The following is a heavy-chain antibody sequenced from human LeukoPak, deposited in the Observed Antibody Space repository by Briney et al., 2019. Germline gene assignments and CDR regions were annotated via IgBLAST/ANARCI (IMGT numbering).Heavy chain of an antibody. J-gene: IGHJ4*02. CDR1: GGTFSSYA. CDR3: ASNCGGNSDY. CDR2: INPVYGTA. V-gene: IGHV1-69*05. D-gene: IGHD2-15*01. Sequence: SVKVSCKASGGTFSSYAIRWVRQAPGQGLEWMGGINPVYGTANYAQKFQGRVTITTDESTSTAYMELSSLRCEDTAVYYCASNCGGNSDYWGQGTLVTVSS.